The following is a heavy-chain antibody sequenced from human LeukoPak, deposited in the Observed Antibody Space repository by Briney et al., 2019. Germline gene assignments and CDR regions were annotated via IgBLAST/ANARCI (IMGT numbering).Heavy chain of an antibody. CDR1: GYTLTELS. V-gene: IGHV7-4-1*02. J-gene: IGHJ6*02. CDR2: INTNTGNP. D-gene: IGHD3-3*01. Sequence: ASVKVSCKVSGYTLTELSMHWVRQAPGQGLEWMGWINTNTGNPTYAQGFTGRFVFSLDTSVSTAYLQISSLKAEDTAVYYCARVSTYYDFWSVYYYYGMDVWGQGTTVTASS. CDR3: ARVSTYYDFWSVYYYYGMDV.